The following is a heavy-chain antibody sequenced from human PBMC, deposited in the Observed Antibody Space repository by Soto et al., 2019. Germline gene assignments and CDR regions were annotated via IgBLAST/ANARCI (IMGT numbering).Heavy chain of an antibody. CDR3: ARVVRYFDTPYGMDV. V-gene: IGHV3-23*01. J-gene: IGHJ6*02. CDR2: IGGSGGNT. Sequence: EVQLLESGEGLVQPGGSLKLSCAASGFTFSSYAMSWVRQAPGKGLAWASGIGGSGGNTYYADSVKGRFTISRDNSKNTLFLQMNSLRAEDTAEYYCARVVRYFDTPYGMDVWGQGTTVTVSS. CDR1: GFTFSSYA. D-gene: IGHD3-9*01.